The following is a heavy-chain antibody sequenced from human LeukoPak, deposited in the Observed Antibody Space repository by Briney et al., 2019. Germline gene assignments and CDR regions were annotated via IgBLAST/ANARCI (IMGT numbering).Heavy chain of an antibody. V-gene: IGHV1-24*01. D-gene: IGHD5-18*01. CDR1: GYTLTELS. Sequence: ASVKVSCKVSGYTLTELSMHWVRQAPGKGLEWMGGFVPEDGETIYAQKFQGRVTMTEDTSTDTAYMELSSLRSEDTAVYYCATGGYSYGPTQFDYWGQGTLVTVSS. CDR2: FVPEDGET. CDR3: ATGGYSYGPTQFDY. J-gene: IGHJ4*02.